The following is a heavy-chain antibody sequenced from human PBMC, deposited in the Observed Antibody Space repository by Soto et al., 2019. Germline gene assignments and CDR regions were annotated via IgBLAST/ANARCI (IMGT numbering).Heavy chain of an antibody. Sequence: QLQLQESGPGLVKPSETLSLTCTGSGGSISSSSYYWGWIRQPPGKGLEWSGSIYYSGSTYYNPSLKSRFTISVDTSKNQFSLKLSSVTAADTAVYYCARQPYCSSTICDTFSNWFDPCGQGTLVTVSS. D-gene: IGHD2-2*02. CDR3: ARQPYCSSTICDTFSNWFDP. J-gene: IGHJ5*02. CDR2: IYYSGST. V-gene: IGHV4-39*01. CDR1: GGSISSSSYY.